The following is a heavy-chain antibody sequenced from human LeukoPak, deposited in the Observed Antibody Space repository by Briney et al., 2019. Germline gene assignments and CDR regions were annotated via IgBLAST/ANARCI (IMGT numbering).Heavy chain of an antibody. CDR3: AGGVDTAMAEGY. CDR2: IYYSGST. D-gene: IGHD5-18*01. V-gene: IGHV4-59*01. CDR1: GVSISSYY. J-gene: IGHJ4*02. Sequence: SETLSLTCAVSGVSISSYYWSWIRQPPGKGLEWIGYIYYSGSTNYNPALKSRVTISVDTSKNQSSLMLSSVTAADTAVYYCAGGVDTAMAEGYWGQGTLVTVSS.